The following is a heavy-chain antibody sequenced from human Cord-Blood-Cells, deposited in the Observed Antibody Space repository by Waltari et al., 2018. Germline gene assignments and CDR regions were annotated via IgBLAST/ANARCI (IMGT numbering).Heavy chain of an antibody. D-gene: IGHD3-22*01. CDR3: ARDERDSSGYYFDY. CDR2: IIPIFGTA. Sequence: QVQLVQSGAEVKKPGSSVKVSCKASGGPFSSYATSWVRQAPGQGLEWMGVIIPIFGTANYAQKFQGRVTITADESTSTAYMELSSLRSEDTAVYYCARDERDSSGYYFDYWGQGTLVTVSS. CDR1: GGPFSSYA. J-gene: IGHJ4*02. V-gene: IGHV1-69*01.